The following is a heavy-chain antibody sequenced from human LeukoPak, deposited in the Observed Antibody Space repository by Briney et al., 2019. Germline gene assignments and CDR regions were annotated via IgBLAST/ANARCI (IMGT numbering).Heavy chain of an antibody. CDR1: GYSFTNYY. CDR2: INPNSGGT. D-gene: IGHD2-2*01. J-gene: IGHJ3*02. CDR3: ARDRGPILEYCSSTSCFVFNDAFDI. V-gene: IGHV1-2*02. Sequence: ASVKVSCKASGYSFTNYYMHWVRQAPGQGLEWMGWINPNSGGTNYAQKFQGRVTMTRDTSISTAYMELSRLRSDDTAVYYCARDRGPILEYCSSTSCFVFNDAFDIWGQGTMVTVSS.